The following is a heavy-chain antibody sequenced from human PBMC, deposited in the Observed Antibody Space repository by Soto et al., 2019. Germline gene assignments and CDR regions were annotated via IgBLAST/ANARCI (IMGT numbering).Heavy chain of an antibody. CDR2: ISYDGSNK. V-gene: IGHV3-30*18. CDR3: AKDLLDYGDESAFDY. J-gene: IGHJ4*02. Sequence: GGSLRLSCAASGFTFSSYGMHWVRQAPGKGLEWVAVISYDGSNKYYADSVKGRFTISRDNSKNTLYLQMNSLRAEDTAVYYCAKDLLDYGDESAFDYWGQGTLVTVSS. CDR1: GFTFSSYG. D-gene: IGHD4-17*01.